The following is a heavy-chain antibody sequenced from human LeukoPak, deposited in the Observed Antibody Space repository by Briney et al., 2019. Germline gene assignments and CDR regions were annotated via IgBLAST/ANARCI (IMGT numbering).Heavy chain of an antibody. J-gene: IGHJ4*02. CDR1: GGSISSGGYS. D-gene: IGHD2-2*02. V-gene: IGHV4-31*03. Sequence: YPSETLSLTCTVSGGSISSGGYSWSWIRQHPGKGLEWIGYIYYSGSTYYNPSLKSRVTISVDTSKNQFSLKLSSVTAADTAVYYCARAGDYCSSTSCYKYFDYWAREPWSPSPQ. CDR2: IYYSGST. CDR3: ARAGDYCSSTSCYKYFDY.